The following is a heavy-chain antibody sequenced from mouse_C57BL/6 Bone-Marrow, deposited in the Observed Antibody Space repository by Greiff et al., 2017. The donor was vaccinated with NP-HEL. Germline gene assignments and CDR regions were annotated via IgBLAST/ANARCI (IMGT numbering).Heavy chain of an antibody. D-gene: IGHD1-1*01. CDR1: GFSLTSYG. CDR2: IWSDGST. CDR3: ARHRDYGSSHWYFDV. J-gene: IGHJ1*03. V-gene: IGHV2-6-1*01. Sequence: VKLEESGPGLVAPSQSLSITCTVSGFSLTSYGVHWVRQPPGKGLEWLVVIWSDGSTTYNSALKSRLSISKDNSKSQVFLKMNSLQTDDTAMYYCARHRDYGSSHWYFDVWGTGTTVTVSS.